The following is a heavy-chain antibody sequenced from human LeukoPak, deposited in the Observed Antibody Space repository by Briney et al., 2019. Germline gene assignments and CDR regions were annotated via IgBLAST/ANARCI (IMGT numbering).Heavy chain of an antibody. V-gene: IGHV3-23*01. CDR1: GFTFSGYA. Sequence: GGSLRLSCAASGFTFSGYAMSWVRQATGKGLEWVSSTSRSGEITFYADSVKGRFTISRDNSKSTLYLQMNNLRAEDTALYYCARDIVVVVAAHFDYWGQGTLVTVSS. CDR3: ARDIVVVVAAHFDY. D-gene: IGHD2-15*01. J-gene: IGHJ4*02. CDR2: TSRSGEIT.